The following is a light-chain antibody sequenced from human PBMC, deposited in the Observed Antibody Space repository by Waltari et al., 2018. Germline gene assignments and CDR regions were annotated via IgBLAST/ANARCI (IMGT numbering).Light chain of an antibody. Sequence: QSALTQPPSASGSPGQSVTISCAGTRNDVGGYNFVSWYQQHPGKAPKLMIFEVNQRPVGGPDRFSGSKSGNTASLTVSGLQAEDEADYYCCSYAGSNYFYVFGTGTKVTVL. V-gene: IGLV2-8*01. J-gene: IGLJ1*01. CDR2: EVN. CDR3: CSYAGSNYFYV. CDR1: RNDVGGYNF.